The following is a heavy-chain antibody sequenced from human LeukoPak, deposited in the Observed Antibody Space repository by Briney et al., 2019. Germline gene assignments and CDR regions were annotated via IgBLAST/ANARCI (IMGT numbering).Heavy chain of an antibody. CDR1: GFTFSNYA. D-gene: IGHD3-22*01. Sequence: GGSLRLSCAASGFTFSNYAMSWVRQAPGKGLEWVSSISGSGGSTHYVDSVKGRFTISRDKTKNTLYLQMNSLRAEDTAVYYCAKSSYYDASGYYREYYFDSWGQGTLVTVSS. J-gene: IGHJ4*02. CDR2: ISGSGGST. V-gene: IGHV3-23*01. CDR3: AKSSYYDASGYYREYYFDS.